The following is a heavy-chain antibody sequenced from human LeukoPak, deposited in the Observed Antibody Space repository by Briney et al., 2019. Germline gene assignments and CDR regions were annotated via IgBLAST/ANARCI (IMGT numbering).Heavy chain of an antibody. CDR1: GFTFSDYY. CDR2: ISSSGSTI. J-gene: IGHJ4*02. Sequence: GGSLRLSCAASGFTFSDYYMSWIRQAPGKGLEWVSYISSSGSTIYYADSVKGRFTISRDDAKNSLYLQMNSLRAEDTAVYYCARDLFDFWSEQMRYFDYWGQGTLVTVSS. CDR3: ARDLFDFWSEQMRYFDY. D-gene: IGHD3-3*01. V-gene: IGHV3-11*04.